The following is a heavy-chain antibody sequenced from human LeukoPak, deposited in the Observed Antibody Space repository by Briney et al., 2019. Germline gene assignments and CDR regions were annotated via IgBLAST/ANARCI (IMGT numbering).Heavy chain of an antibody. CDR3: ARAAGYDFWNGYGSLNWFDP. CDR2: IKQDESDK. V-gene: IGHV3-7*01. Sequence: PGGSLRLSCAASGFTFSTYCMSWVRQAPGKGLEWVANIKQDESDKYYADSVKGRFTISRDNAKNSLYLQMNSLRAEDTAVYYCARAAGYDFWNGYGSLNWFDPWGQGTLVTVSS. J-gene: IGHJ5*02. CDR1: GFTFSTYC. D-gene: IGHD3-3*01.